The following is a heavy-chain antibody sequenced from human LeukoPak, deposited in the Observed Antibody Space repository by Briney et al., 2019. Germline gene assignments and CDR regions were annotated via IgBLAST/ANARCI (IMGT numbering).Heavy chain of an antibody. Sequence: ASVKVSCEASGGTFSSYAISWVRQAPGQGLEWMGGIIPIFGTANYAQKFQGRVTITTDESTSTAYMELSSLRSEDTAVYYCARGFAVPAAPYFDYWGQGTLVTVSS. CDR1: GGTFSSYA. J-gene: IGHJ4*02. D-gene: IGHD2-2*01. CDR2: IIPIFGTA. V-gene: IGHV1-69*05. CDR3: ARGFAVPAAPYFDY.